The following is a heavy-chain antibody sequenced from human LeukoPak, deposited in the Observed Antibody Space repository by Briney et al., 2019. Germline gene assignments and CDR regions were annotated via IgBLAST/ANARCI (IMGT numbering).Heavy chain of an antibody. D-gene: IGHD2-2*02. CDR2: INPNSGGT. CDR3: ARVDCRSTSCYNFDY. J-gene: IGHJ4*02. Sequence: ASVKVSCKASGYTFTGYYMHWVRQAPGQGLEWMGWINPNSGGTNYAQKFQGRVTMTRGTSISTAYMELSRLRSDDTAVYYCARVDCRSTSCYNFDYWGQGTLVTVSS. V-gene: IGHV1-2*02. CDR1: GYTFTGYY.